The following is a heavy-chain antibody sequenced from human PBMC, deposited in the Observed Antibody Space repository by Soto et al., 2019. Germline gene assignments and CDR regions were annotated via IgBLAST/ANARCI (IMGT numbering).Heavy chain of an antibody. V-gene: IGHV1-2*04. Sequence: ASVKVSCKASGYTFTDCYMHCVRQAPGQGLEWMGWINLNSGGTNYAQNFQGWVTMTRDTSISTAYMELSRLRSDDTAVYYCARPSRNAFDIWGQGTMVTVSS. CDR1: GYTFTDCY. CDR2: INLNSGGT. J-gene: IGHJ3*02. CDR3: ARPSRNAFDI.